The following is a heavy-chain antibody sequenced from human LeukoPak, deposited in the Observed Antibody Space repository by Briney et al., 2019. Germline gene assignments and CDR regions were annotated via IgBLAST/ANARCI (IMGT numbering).Heavy chain of an antibody. V-gene: IGHV1-69*01. Sequence: SVKVSCKASGGTFSSYAISWVRQAPGQGLEWMGGIIPVFGTADYAQKFQGRVTITADESTSTAYMELSSLRSEDTAVYYCARDRVVGLGIDNAFDIWGHGTMVTVSS. CDR2: IIPVFGTA. CDR3: ARDRVVGLGIDNAFDI. J-gene: IGHJ3*02. D-gene: IGHD2-15*01. CDR1: GGTFSSYA.